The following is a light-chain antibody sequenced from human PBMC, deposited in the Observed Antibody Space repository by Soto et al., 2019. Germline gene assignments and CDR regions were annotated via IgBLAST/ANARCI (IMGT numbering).Light chain of an antibody. J-gene: IGLJ3*02. CDR1: GSNIGNNY. CDR2: ENN. Sequence: QSVLTQPPSISAAPGQKVIISCSGSGSNIGNNYVYWYQQLPGTAPKLLIYENNKRPSGIPDRFSGSKSGTSAALDISGLQTGDEADYYCASWEARLKVFGGGTKVTVL. CDR3: ASWEARLKV. V-gene: IGLV1-51*02.